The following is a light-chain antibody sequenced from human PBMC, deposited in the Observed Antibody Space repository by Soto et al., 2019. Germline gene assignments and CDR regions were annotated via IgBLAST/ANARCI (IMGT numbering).Light chain of an antibody. Sequence: QSALTQPASVSGSPGQSITISCTGTSSDVGSYNLVSWYQQHPGKAPKLMIYEGSKRPSGVSNRFSGSKSGNTASLTISGLKDEDEADYYCCSYAGSSTLVFGGGTKLTVL. V-gene: IGLV2-23*01. J-gene: IGLJ2*01. CDR1: SSDVGSYNL. CDR3: CSYAGSSTLV. CDR2: EGS.